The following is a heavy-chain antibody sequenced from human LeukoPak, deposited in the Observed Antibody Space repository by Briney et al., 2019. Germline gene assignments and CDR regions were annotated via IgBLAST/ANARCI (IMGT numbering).Heavy chain of an antibody. Sequence: GASVKVSCKASGYTFTSYDINWVRQATGQGLECMGWMNPNSGNTGYAQKFQGRVTMTRNTSISTAYMELSSLRSEDTAVYYCARGMTTVVTDYYYYMDVWGKGTTVTVSS. V-gene: IGHV1-8*01. CDR1: GYTFTSYD. D-gene: IGHD4-23*01. CDR2: MNPNSGNT. J-gene: IGHJ6*03. CDR3: ARGMTTVVTDYYYYMDV.